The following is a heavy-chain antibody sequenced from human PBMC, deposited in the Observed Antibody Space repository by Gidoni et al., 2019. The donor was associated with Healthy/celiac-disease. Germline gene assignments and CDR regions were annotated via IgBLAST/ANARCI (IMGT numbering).Heavy chain of an antibody. J-gene: IGHJ5*02. V-gene: IGHV3-23*01. Sequence: EVQLLESGGGLVQPGGSLRLSCAASGFTFSSYAMSWVRQAPGKGLEWVSAISGSGGSTYYADSVKGRFTISRDNSKNTLYLQMNSLRAEDTAVYYCAKKYYYDSSGYWGYNWFDPWGQGTLVTVSS. CDR1: GFTFSSYA. CDR2: ISGSGGST. D-gene: IGHD3-22*01. CDR3: AKKYYYDSSGYWGYNWFDP.